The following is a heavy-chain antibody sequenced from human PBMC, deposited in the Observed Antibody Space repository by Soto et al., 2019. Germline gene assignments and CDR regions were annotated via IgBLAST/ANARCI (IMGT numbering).Heavy chain of an antibody. CDR3: ARHFRFRVAAGNLYYYYYYGMDV. CDR1: GGSISSSSYY. J-gene: IGHJ6*02. CDR2: IYYSGST. V-gene: IGHV4-39*01. Sequence: SETLSLTCTVSGGSISSSSYYWGWIRQPPGKGLEWIGSIYYSGSTHYNPSLKSRVTISVDTSKNQFSLKLSSVTAADTAVYYCARHFRFRVAAGNLYYYYYYGMDVWGQGTTVTVSS. D-gene: IGHD6-13*01.